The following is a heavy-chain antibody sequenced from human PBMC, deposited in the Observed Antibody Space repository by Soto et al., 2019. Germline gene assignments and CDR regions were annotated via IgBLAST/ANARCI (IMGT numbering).Heavy chain of an antibody. CDR1: GFSLTTDRVG. Sequence: QITLKESGPPLVKPTQTLTLTCTFSGFSLTTDRVGVGWIRQPPGEALEWLVVIYWDDSKTYRPSLESRLTITKDTSKNQVALTMTNMDSVDTATYYCAHAYGGRSLYWGQGTLVTVSS. V-gene: IGHV2-5*02. D-gene: IGHD1-26*01. CDR2: IYWDDSK. J-gene: IGHJ4*02. CDR3: AHAYGGRSLY.